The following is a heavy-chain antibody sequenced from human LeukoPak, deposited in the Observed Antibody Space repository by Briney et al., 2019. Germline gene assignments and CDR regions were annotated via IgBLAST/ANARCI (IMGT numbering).Heavy chain of an antibody. D-gene: IGHD2-21*02. CDR2: INSDGSST. CDR3: AGCGGDCYSDAFDI. V-gene: IGHV3-74*01. CDR1: GFTFSSYW. J-gene: IGHJ3*02. Sequence: GGFLRLSCAASGFTFSSYWMHWVRQAPGKGLVWVSRINSDGSSTTYADSVKGRFTISRDNAKNTLYVQMNSLRAEDTAMYYCAGCGGDCYSDAFDIWGQGAMVTVSS.